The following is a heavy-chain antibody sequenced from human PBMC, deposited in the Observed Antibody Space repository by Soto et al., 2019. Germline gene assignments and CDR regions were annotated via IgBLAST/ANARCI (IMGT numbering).Heavy chain of an antibody. V-gene: IGHV3-64*01. CDR3: ARVVRGVSDAFDI. D-gene: IGHD3-10*01. Sequence: GGSLRLSCAAYGFTLSSYAMHWVRQAPGKGLEYVSAISSNGGSTYYANSVKGRFTISRDNSKNTLYLQMGSLRAEDMAVYYCARVVRGVSDAFDIWGQGTMVTVSS. J-gene: IGHJ3*02. CDR1: GFTLSSYA. CDR2: ISSNGGST.